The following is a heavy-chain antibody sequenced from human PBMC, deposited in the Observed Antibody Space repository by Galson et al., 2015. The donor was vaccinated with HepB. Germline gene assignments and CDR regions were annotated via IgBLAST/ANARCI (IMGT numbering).Heavy chain of an antibody. D-gene: IGHD3-10*01. Sequence: ETLSLICTVSGGSISSSSYYWGWIRQPPGKGLEWIGSIYYSGSTYYNPSLKSRVTISVNTSKNQFSLKLSSVTAADTAVYYCAYGYYYGMDVWGQGTTVTVSS. CDR3: AYGYYYGMDV. V-gene: IGHV4-39*01. CDR2: IYYSGST. J-gene: IGHJ6*02. CDR1: GGSISSSSYY.